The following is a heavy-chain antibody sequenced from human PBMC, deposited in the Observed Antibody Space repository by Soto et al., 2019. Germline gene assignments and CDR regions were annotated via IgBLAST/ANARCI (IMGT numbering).Heavy chain of an antibody. CDR1: GFTFSNAW. Sequence: PGGSLRLSCAASGFTFSNAWMNWVRQAPGKGLVWVSRINSDGSSTTYADSVKGRFTISRDNAKNTLYVQMNSLRAEDTAVYYCASGYSSSWYNAFDIWGQGTMVTVSS. D-gene: IGHD6-13*01. CDR2: INSDGSST. J-gene: IGHJ3*02. V-gene: IGHV3-74*01. CDR3: ASGYSSSWYNAFDI.